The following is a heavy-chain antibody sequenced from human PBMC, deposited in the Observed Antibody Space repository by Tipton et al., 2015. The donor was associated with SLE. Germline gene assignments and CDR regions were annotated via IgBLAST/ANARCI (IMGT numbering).Heavy chain of an antibody. CDR1: GFTFGDYA. J-gene: IGHJ4*02. V-gene: IGHV3-11*01. Sequence: GSLRLSCTASGFTFGDYAMSWVRPAPGRGLECVSYISISGSTIYYADSVKGRFTISRDNARNSLYLQMNSLRAEDTAVYYCARDKSVGLIAARPGYYFDDWGQGTLVTVSS. CDR2: ISISGSTI. D-gene: IGHD6-6*01. CDR3: ARDKSVGLIAARPGYYFDD.